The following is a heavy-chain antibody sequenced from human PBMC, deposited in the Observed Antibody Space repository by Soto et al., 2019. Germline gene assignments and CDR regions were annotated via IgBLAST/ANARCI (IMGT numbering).Heavy chain of an antibody. V-gene: IGHV4-59*08. D-gene: IGHD3-10*01. CDR3: ARHAFGSGFYYGMPV. CDR1: GDAITSYF. CDR2: IYYTGST. Sequence: QVQLQESGPGLVKPSETLSLTCAVSGDAITSYFWSWIRQPPEKGLEWLGYIYYTGSTIYNPSLMRRVTTXXDXSXHPFPLKPSPVTAADTAVYYCARHAFGSGFYYGMPVWGQGTTVTVSS. J-gene: IGHJ6*02.